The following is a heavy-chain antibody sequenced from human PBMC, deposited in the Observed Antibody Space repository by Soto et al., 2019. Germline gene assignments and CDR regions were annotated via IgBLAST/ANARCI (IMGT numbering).Heavy chain of an antibody. V-gene: IGHV4-59*11. D-gene: IGHD2-2*01. CDR2: IFYTGKT. J-gene: IGHJ4*02. CDR3: ARGAGIVLVPDAIFDS. Sequence: QVQLQESGPGLVKPSETLSLTCTVSPDSLNGHYWSWLRQTPGKELEWIGYIFYTGKTNYNSSLKSRVTMTLDTFENQFSLQLTSVTYADTAIYYCARGAGIVLVPDAIFDSWGQGTLVTVPS. CDR1: PDSLNGHY.